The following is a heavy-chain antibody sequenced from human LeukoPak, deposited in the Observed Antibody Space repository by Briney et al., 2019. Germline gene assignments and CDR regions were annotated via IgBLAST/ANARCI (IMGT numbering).Heavy chain of an antibody. CDR2: LYPRDSTP. CDR3: ARVFRSGSPFDY. V-gene: IGHV5-51*01. CDR1: GYTFSNTW. J-gene: IGHJ4*02. D-gene: IGHD1-26*01. Sequence: GESLRISCLASGYTFSNTWIGWVRQMPGKRLECMGILYPRDSTPKYSPSFEGQVTISVDRSINTAYLQMNSLRAEDTAVYYCARVFRSGSPFDYWGQGTLVTVSS.